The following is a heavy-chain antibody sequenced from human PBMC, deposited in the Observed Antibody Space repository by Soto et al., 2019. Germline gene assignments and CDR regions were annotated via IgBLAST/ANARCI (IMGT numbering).Heavy chain of an antibody. CDR3: AGGRRENSSSSYYYYGIDV. V-gene: IGHV4-34*01. CDR1: GWSFRDYY. D-gene: IGHD6-6*01. Sequence: SETLSLTCAVYGWSFRDYYWSWIRQPPGNGLEWIGEINHSGTTNYNPSLKSRITISVDPSKKQFSLKLSSVTAADTAVYYCAGGRRENSSSSYYYYGIDVWGQGTTDTVSS. CDR2: INHSGTT. J-gene: IGHJ6*02.